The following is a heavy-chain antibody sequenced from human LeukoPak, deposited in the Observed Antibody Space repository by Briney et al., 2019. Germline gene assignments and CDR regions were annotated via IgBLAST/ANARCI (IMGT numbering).Heavy chain of an antibody. CDR1: GFSLTSYW. J-gene: IGHJ4*02. D-gene: IGHD3-10*01. CDR3: TRARDYNSGSYPGF. CDR2: INHDGSDA. Sequence: GGSLRLSCEASGFSLTSYWMPWVRQAPGKGLVWVSRINHDGSDAIYADSVRGRFTISRDDANNRLYLQLNRLGAEDTAIYYCTRARDYNSGSYPGFWGRGTLVTVSS. V-gene: IGHV3-74*01.